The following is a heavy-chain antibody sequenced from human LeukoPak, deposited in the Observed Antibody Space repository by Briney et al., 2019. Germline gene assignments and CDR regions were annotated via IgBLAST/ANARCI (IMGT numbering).Heavy chain of an antibody. Sequence: GGSLRLSCAASGFTFSSYSMSWVRQAPGKGLEWVSGFSVSDKTTYYADSVKGRFIISRDNSENTLYLQIKSLRAENTAVYYCAKDPSMYDGDYIIRWGQGTLVIVSS. V-gene: IGHV3-23*01. J-gene: IGHJ4*02. CDR2: FSVSDKTT. CDR1: GFTFSSYS. CDR3: AKDPSMYDGDYIIR. D-gene: IGHD4-17*01.